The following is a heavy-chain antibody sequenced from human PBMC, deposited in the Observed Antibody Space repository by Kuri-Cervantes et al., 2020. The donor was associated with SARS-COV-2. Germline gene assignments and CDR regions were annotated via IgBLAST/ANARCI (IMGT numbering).Heavy chain of an antibody. J-gene: IGHJ4*02. CDR3: AKDLGSHRYSGSYGY. V-gene: IGHV3-21*06. CDR1: GFSFTGYS. D-gene: IGHD1-26*01. Sequence: GGSLRLSCVGSGFSFTGYSMNWVRQATGKGLEWVSSLSSRRSFIDYGDSVKDRFTISRDNAKNSLYLHKSRLSAEDTSVYYCAKDLGSHRYSGSYGYWGQGTLVTVSS. CDR2: LSSRRSFI.